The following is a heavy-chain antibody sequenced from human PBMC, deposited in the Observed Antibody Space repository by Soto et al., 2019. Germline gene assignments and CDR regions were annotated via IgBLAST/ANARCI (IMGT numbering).Heavy chain of an antibody. CDR3: ASHYDSSGYYYRGLDY. CDR1: GGTFSSYA. D-gene: IGHD3-22*01. CDR2: IIPIFGTA. Sequence: QVQLVQSGAEVKKPGSSVKVSCKASGGTFSSYAISWVRQAPGQGLEWMGGIIPIFGTADYAQKFKGRVTMTADVSTSTGNMELSSLRSEDTAVYYCASHYDSSGYYYRGLDYWGQGTLVTVSS. V-gene: IGHV1-69*12. J-gene: IGHJ4*02.